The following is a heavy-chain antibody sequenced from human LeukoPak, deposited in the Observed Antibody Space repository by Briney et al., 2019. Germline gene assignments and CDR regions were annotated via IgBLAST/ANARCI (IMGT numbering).Heavy chain of an antibody. Sequence: GASVKVSCKASGYTFTSYDINWVRQATGQGLEWMGWMNPNSGNTGYAQKFQGRVTMTRNTSISAAYMELSSLRSEDTAVYYCARLAAWVGATAIDYWGQGTLVTVSS. CDR1: GYTFTSYD. CDR3: ARLAAWVGATAIDY. D-gene: IGHD1-26*01. V-gene: IGHV1-8*01. CDR2: MNPNSGNT. J-gene: IGHJ4*02.